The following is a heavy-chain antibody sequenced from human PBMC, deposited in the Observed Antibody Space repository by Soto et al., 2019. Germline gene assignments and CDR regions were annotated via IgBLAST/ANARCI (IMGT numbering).Heavy chain of an antibody. V-gene: IGHV1-18*01. D-gene: IGHD1-20*01. J-gene: IGHJ4*02. CDR1: GYTFTSYG. Sequence: QVQLVQSGAEVKKPGASVKVSCKASGYTFTSYGISWVRQAPGQGLEWMGWISAYNGNTKYAQKLQGRVTMTPDTSTSTAYTELRSLRPDDTAVYYCAGAAAIGMNDYWGQGTLVTVSS. CDR2: ISAYNGNT. CDR3: AGAAAIGMNDY.